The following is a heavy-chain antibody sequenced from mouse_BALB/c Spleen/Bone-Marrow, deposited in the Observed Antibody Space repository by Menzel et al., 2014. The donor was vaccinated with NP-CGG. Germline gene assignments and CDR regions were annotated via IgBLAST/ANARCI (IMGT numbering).Heavy chain of an antibody. D-gene: IGHD1-2*01. Sequence: EVKLVESGCGLVQPGGSLKLSCAASGFDFSRYWMTWVRQAPEKGLEWIGEINPASSTINYTPSLKDKFIISRDNAKNTLYLQMSKVRSEDTALYYCAKNYYYGYVAYWGQGTLVTVSA. V-gene: IGHV4-1*02. CDR3: AKNYYYGYVAY. CDR2: INPASSTI. CDR1: GFDFSRYW. J-gene: IGHJ3*01.